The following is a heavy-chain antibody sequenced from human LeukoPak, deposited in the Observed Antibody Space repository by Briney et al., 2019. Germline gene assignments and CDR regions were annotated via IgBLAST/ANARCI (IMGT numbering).Heavy chain of an antibody. V-gene: IGHV4-61*05. Sequence: SETLSLTCTVSGGSINSSSDYWGWIRQPPGKGLEWIGYIYYSGSTNYNPSLKSRVTMSLDTSKNHFSLKLSSVTAADTAVYYCAGSYYYGSGSYENYWGQGTLVTVSS. CDR3: AGSYYYGSGSYENY. D-gene: IGHD3-10*01. J-gene: IGHJ4*02. CDR2: IYYSGST. CDR1: GGSINSSSDY.